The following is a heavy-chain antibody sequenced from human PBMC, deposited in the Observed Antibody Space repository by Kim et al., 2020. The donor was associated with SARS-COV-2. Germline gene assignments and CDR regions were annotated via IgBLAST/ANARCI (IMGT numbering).Heavy chain of an antibody. CDR2: IQDSGET. CDR1: GGSFSDYY. CDR3: SLRRHGGYRGGWEYSE. Sequence: SETLSLTCAVSGGSFSDYYWMWIRQSPGKGLEWLGEIQDSGETTYNPSLKSRVTISLDTSKTQFALTVKSVTVADSAIYYCSLRRHGGYRGGWEYSE. V-gene: IGHV4-34*01. D-gene: IGHD6-25*01. J-gene: IGHJ1*01.